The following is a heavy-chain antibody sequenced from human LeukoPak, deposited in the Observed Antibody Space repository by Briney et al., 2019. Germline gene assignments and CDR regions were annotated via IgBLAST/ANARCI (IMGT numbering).Heavy chain of an antibody. CDR1: GFTFSGYS. Sequence: GGSLRLSCAASGFTFSGYSMNWVRRAPGKGLEWISYISSSSSTIYYADSVKGRFTISRDNAKNSMNLQMNSLRAEDTAVYYCAREVGAIDYWGQGTLVTVSS. V-gene: IGHV3-48*01. J-gene: IGHJ4*02. CDR2: ISSSSSTI. D-gene: IGHD1-26*01. CDR3: AREVGAIDY.